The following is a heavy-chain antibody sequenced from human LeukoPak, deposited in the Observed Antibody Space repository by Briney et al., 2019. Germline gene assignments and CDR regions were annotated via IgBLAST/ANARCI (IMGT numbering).Heavy chain of an antibody. J-gene: IGHJ4*02. D-gene: IGHD3-16*01. Sequence: ASVKVSCKASGYTFSSYGISWVRQAPGQGLEWMGWISGYNGNTNYAQKLQGRVTMTTDTSTSTAYMELRSLRSDDTAVYYCARQSGAPWGELEHFDYWGQGTLVTVSS. CDR3: ARQSGAPWGELEHFDY. CDR2: ISGYNGNT. V-gene: IGHV1-18*01. CDR1: GYTFSSYG.